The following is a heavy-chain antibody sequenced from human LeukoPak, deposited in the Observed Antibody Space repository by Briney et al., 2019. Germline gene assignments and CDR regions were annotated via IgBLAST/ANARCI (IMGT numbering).Heavy chain of an antibody. CDR2: IIPIFGTA. CDR1: GGTFSSYA. Sequence: SVKVSCKASGGTFSSYAISWVRQAPGQRLEWMGGIIPIFGTANYAQKFQGRVTITADESTSTAYMELSSLRSEDTAVYYCARDSSVGGSGSYHHDYWGQGTLVTVSS. CDR3: ARDSSVGGSGSYHHDY. V-gene: IGHV1-69*13. J-gene: IGHJ4*02. D-gene: IGHD3-10*01.